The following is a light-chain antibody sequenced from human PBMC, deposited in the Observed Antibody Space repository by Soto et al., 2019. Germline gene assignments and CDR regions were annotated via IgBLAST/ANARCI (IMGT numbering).Light chain of an antibody. CDR1: QTVRNNY. Sequence: EFVLTQSPGTLSLSPGERATLSCRASQTVRNNYLAWYQQKPGQAPRLLIYDASNRATGIPARFSGSGSGTDFTLTISSLEPEDFAVYYCQQRSNWPPITLGQGTRLEIK. CDR2: DAS. CDR3: QQRSNWPPIT. V-gene: IGKV3-11*01. J-gene: IGKJ5*01.